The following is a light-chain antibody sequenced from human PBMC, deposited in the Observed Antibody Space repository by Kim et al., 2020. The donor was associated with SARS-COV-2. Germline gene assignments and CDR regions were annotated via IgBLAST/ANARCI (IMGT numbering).Light chain of an antibody. CDR1: SSNIGASY. Sequence: ELTQPPSASGTAGQRVTISCSGSSSNIGASYVYWYQQLPRRAPKLLIHSSDERPSGVPDRFSGSKSGTSASLAISGLRSEDEAECYCAAWDDDLSGRVFGGGTQLTVL. CDR3: AAWDDDLSGRV. V-gene: IGLV1-47*02. CDR2: SSD. J-gene: IGLJ3*02.